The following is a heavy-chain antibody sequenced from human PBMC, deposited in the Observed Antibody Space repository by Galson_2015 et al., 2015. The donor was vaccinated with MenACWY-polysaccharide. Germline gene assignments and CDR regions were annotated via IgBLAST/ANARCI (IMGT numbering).Heavy chain of an antibody. Sequence: PALVRPTPPRTLTCTFSGFSLLTNGAGVNWIRQPPGKALEWLAVIYWDGDNRYSPSLRSRLTVTKDTSKNQVVLTMTNMDLVETATYYCAHVMITFGGVIGDDAFDVWGPGTMVTVSS. CDR2: IYWDGDN. J-gene: IGHJ3*01. V-gene: IGHV2-5*02. CDR1: GFSLLTNGAG. D-gene: IGHD3-16*01. CDR3: AHVMITFGGVIGDDAFDV.